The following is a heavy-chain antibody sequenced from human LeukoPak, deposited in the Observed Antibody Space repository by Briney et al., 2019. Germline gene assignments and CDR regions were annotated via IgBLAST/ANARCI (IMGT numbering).Heavy chain of an antibody. CDR1: GGSISPYY. CDR3: ARATYGSGSYYSESIYYYYYYMDV. J-gene: IGHJ6*03. Sequence: SETLSLTCTVSGGSISPYYWSWIRQSPGKGLEWIGYIYHSGKTYYNPSLKSRVTISVDTSKNQFSLKLSSVTAADTAVYYCARATYGSGSYYSESIYYYYYYMDVWGKGTTVTVSS. CDR2: IYHSGKT. D-gene: IGHD3-10*01. V-gene: IGHV4-59*01.